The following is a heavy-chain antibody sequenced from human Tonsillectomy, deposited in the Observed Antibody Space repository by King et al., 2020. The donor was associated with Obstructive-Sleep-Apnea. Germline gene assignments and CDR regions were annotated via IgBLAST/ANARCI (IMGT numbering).Heavy chain of an antibody. V-gene: IGHV3-9*01. CDR3: ARDKSTGATAGPLRGIAAYYFDY. CDR2: ISWNSDSI. Sequence: VQLVESGGGLVRPGRSLRLSCAASGFTFDDHAMHWVRQAPGKGLEWVSGISWNSDSIAYADSVKGRFTISRDNAKNSLSLQMNSLRAEDTALYYCARDKSTGATAGPLRGIAAYYFDYWGQGTLVTVSS. CDR1: GFTFDDHA. D-gene: IGHD6-13*01. J-gene: IGHJ4*02.